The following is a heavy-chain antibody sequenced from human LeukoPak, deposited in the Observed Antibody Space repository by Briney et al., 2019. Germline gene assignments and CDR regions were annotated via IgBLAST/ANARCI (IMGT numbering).Heavy chain of an antibody. Sequence: SGTLSLTCTVSGGSISSYYWSWIRQPPGKGLEWIGYIYYSGSTNYNPSLKSRVTISVDTSKNQFSLKLSSVTAADTAVYYCARHGRYSYGYEFDYWGQGTLVTVSS. V-gene: IGHV4-59*08. CDR2: IYYSGST. CDR1: GGSISSYY. J-gene: IGHJ4*02. CDR3: ARHGRYSYGYEFDY. D-gene: IGHD5-18*01.